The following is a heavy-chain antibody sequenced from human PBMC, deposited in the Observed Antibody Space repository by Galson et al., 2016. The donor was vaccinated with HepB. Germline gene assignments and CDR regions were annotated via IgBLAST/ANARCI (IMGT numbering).Heavy chain of an antibody. Sequence: SLRLSCAASGFTPSKYHMHWVRQAPGTGLECVSATSGNADITHYADSVKGRFTTSKDFSKSTLYLQMSSLRVEDTAVYYCVRVVNGSYYTWGQGTLVTVSS. CDR1: GFTPSKYH. CDR2: TSGNADIT. CDR3: VRVVNGSYYT. J-gene: IGHJ5*02. V-gene: IGHV3-64D*06. D-gene: IGHD1-26*01.